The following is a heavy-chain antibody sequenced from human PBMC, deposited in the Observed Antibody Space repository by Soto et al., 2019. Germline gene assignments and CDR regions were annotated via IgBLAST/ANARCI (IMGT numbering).Heavy chain of an antibody. V-gene: IGHV3-53*01. CDR3: VQTTGWPGFDF. D-gene: IGHD6-19*01. CDR1: GLTVSSKY. J-gene: IGHJ4*02. CDR2: IYGGGTT. Sequence: EVQLVESGGGLIQPGGSLRLSCEASGLTVSSKYMTWVRQAPGKGREWVSVIYGGGTTYYADSVKGRFTISRDNSKNTLYLQMNSLRAEDTAVYYCVQTTGWPGFDFWGQGTLVTVSS.